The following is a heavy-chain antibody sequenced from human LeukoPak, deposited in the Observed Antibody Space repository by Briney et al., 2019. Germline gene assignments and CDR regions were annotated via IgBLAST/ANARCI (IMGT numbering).Heavy chain of an antibody. Sequence: PSETLSLTCAVSGYTIKSVYYWGCIRQPPGKGRWWIGSIFQSGSTYYNPSLKSRATISVDTSKDRSSLNQTSVTAADTAVYFCARQTERGGARDMGGQGTRDTVSS. CDR3: ARQTERGGARDM. CDR2: IFQSGST. CDR1: GYTIKSVYY. D-gene: IGHD1-1*01. V-gene: IGHV4-38-2*01. J-gene: IGHJ3*02.